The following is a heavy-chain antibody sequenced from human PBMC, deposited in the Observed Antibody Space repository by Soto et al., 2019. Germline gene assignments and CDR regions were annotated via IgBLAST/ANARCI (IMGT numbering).Heavy chain of an antibody. V-gene: IGHV4-59*01. Sequence: SETLSLTCTVSGGSISSYYWSWIRQPPGKGLEWIGYIYYSGSTNYNPSLKSRVTISVDTSKNQFSLKLSSVTAADTAVYYCASLNTHYYDSSGLDYWGQGPLVTVSS. CDR3: ASLNTHYYDSSGLDY. CDR1: GGSISSYY. J-gene: IGHJ4*02. D-gene: IGHD3-22*01. CDR2: IYYSGST.